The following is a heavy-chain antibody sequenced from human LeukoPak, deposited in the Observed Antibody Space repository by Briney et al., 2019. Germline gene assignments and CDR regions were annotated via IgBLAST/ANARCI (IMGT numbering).Heavy chain of an antibody. D-gene: IGHD3-3*01. CDR3: ARVNYDFWSFLT. J-gene: IGHJ5*02. Sequence: GGSLRLSCAASGFTFSSYWMHWVRQAPGKGLVWVSRINSDGSSTTYADSVKGRFTIYRDNAKNTLYLQMNSLRAEDTAVYYCARVNYDFWSFLTWGQGTLVTVSS. CDR1: GFTFSSYW. V-gene: IGHV3-74*01. CDR2: INSDGSST.